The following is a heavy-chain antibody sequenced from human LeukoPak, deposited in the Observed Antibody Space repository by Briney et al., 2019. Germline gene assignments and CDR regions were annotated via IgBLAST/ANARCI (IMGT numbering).Heavy chain of an antibody. D-gene: IGHD2-15*01. CDR3: ARERLACSGGSCHPTFDY. J-gene: IGHJ4*02. CDR1: GFTFSNYW. CDR2: IEQDGSEK. V-gene: IGHV3-7*01. Sequence: GGSLRLSCAASGFTFSNYWMSWVRQTPGKGLEWVATIEQDGSEKYYVDSVKGRFTISRDNSKNTLYLQMNSLRAEDTAVYYCARERLACSGGSCHPTFDYWGQGTLVTVSS.